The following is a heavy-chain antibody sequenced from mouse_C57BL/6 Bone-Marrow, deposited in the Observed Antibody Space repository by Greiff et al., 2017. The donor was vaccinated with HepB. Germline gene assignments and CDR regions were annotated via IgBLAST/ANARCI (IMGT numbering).Heavy chain of an antibody. Sequence: QVHVKQSGPGLVQPSQSLSITCTVSGFSLTSYGVHWVRQSPGKGLEWLGVIWRGGSTDYNAAFMSRLSITKDNSKSQVFFKMNSLQADDTAIYYCAKNRGLWGNYAMDYWGQGTSVTVSS. CDR3: AKNRGLWGNYAMDY. V-gene: IGHV2-5*01. J-gene: IGHJ4*01. CDR1: GFSLTSYG. D-gene: IGHD1-1*02. CDR2: IWRGGST.